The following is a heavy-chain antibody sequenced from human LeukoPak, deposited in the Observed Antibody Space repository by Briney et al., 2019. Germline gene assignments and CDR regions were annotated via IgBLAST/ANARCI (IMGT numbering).Heavy chain of an antibody. D-gene: IGHD5-24*01. V-gene: IGHV3-48*03. J-gene: IGHJ4*02. CDR3: ARDWSGDGYNSGFDY. Sequence: SLRLSCAASGFTCSSYEMNWVRQAPGKGLEWVSYISSSGSTIYYADSVKGRFTISRDNAKNSLYLQMNSLRAEDTAVYYCARDWSGDGYNSGFDYWGQGTLVTVSS. CDR2: ISSSGSTI. CDR1: GFTCSSYE.